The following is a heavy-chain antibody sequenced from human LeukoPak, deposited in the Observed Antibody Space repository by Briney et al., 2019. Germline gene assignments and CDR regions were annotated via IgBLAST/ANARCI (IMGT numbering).Heavy chain of an antibody. V-gene: IGHV3-30*03. D-gene: IGHD3-3*01. CDR3: ARDPQNGNRFLEWFPGAFDI. CDR1: GFTFSSYG. Sequence: GGSLRLSCAASGFTFSSYGMHWVRQAPGKGLEWVAVISYDGSNKYYADSVKGRFTISRDNSKNTLYLQMNSLRAEDTAVYYCARDPQNGNRFLEWFPGAFDIWGQGTMVTVSS. J-gene: IGHJ3*02. CDR2: ISYDGSNK.